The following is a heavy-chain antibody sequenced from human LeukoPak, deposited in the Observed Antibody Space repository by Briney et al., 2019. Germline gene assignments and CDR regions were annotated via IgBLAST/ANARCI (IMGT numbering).Heavy chain of an antibody. D-gene: IGHD3-22*01. V-gene: IGHV3-53*01. CDR2: IYSGGST. CDR1: GFTVSSNY. CDR3: ARDLSRYYDSSGYYYSDY. J-gene: IGHJ4*02. Sequence: GGSLRLSCAASGFTVSSNYMSWVRQAPGKGLEWVSVIYSGGSTYYADSVKGRFTISRDNSKNTLYLQMNSLRAEDTAVYYCARDLSRYYDSSGYYYSDYWGQGTLVTVSS.